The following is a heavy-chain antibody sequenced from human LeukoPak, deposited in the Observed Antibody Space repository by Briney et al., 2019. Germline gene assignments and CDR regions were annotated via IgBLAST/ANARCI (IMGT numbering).Heavy chain of an antibody. Sequence: ASVTVSCKASGYTFTSYDINWVRQATGQGLEWMGWMNPNSGNTGYAQKFQGRVTMTRNTSISTAYMELSSLRSEDTAVYYCARGPYDSSGYYRSFDYWGQGTLVTVSS. D-gene: IGHD3-22*01. V-gene: IGHV1-8*01. CDR2: MNPNSGNT. CDR3: ARGPYDSSGYYRSFDY. J-gene: IGHJ4*02. CDR1: GYTFTSYD.